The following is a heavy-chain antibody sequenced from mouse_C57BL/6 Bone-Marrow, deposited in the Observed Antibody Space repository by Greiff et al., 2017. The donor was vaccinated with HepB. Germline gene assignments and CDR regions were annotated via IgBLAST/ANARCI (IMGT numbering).Heavy chain of an antibody. Sequence: QVQLKQSGAELAKPGASVKLSCKASGYTFTSYWMHWVKQRPGQGLEWIGYINPSSGYTKYNQKFKDKATLTADKSSSTAYMQLSSLTYEDSAVYYCAREGTTVVARNWFAYSGQGALVTVSA. J-gene: IGHJ3*01. CDR2: INPSSGYT. CDR1: GYTFTSYW. V-gene: IGHV1-7*01. CDR3: AREGTTVVARNWFAY. D-gene: IGHD1-1*01.